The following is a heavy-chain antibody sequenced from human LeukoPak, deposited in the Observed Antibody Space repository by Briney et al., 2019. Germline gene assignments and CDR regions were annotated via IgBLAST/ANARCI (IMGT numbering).Heavy chain of an antibody. CDR1: GGSISSSSYY. J-gene: IGHJ4*02. CDR3: ARGAGGDSGWPSVIDY. D-gene: IGHD6-19*01. V-gene: IGHV4-39*07. Sequence: SETLSLTCTVSGGSISSSSYYWGRIRQPPGKGLEWIGSIYYSGSTYYNPSLKSRVTISVDTSENQFSLKLSSVTAADTAVYYCARGAGGDSGWPSVIDYWGQGTLVTVSS. CDR2: IYYSGST.